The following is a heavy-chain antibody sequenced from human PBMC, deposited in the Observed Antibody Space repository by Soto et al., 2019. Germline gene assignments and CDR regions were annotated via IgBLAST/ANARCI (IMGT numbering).Heavy chain of an antibody. CDR1: GGSISSGGYY. V-gene: IGHV4-31*03. CDR2: IYYSGST. Sequence: QVQLQESGPGLVMPAQTLSLTCSVSGGSISSGGYYWSWIRQHAGKGLEWIGYIYYSGSTYYNPSLKSRVTIPVDTSENQFSLKLSSVTAADTAVYYCARDLRAYDAFDIWGQGTMVTVSS. CDR3: ARDLRAYDAFDI. J-gene: IGHJ3*02.